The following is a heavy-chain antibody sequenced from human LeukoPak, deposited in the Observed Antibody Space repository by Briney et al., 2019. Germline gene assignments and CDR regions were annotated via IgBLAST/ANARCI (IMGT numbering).Heavy chain of an antibody. V-gene: IGHV4-39*01. CDR1: GGSVSSRSYY. CDR3: ARLDSSGYYTLDV. CDR2: IYYSGST. D-gene: IGHD3-22*01. Sequence: NPSETLSLTCTVSGGSVSSRSYYWGWIRQPPGKGLEWIGSIYYSGSTYYNPSLKSRVTISVDTSKNQFSLKLSSVTAADTAVYYCARLDSSGYYTLDVWGQGTTVTVSS. J-gene: IGHJ6*02.